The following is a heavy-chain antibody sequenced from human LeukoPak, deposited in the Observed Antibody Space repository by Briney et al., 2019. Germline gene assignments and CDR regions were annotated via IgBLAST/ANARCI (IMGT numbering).Heavy chain of an antibody. CDR2: IYTSGST. V-gene: IGHV4-4*07. D-gene: IGHD2-8*01. CDR1: GGSISSYY. CDR3: ARQLGYCTNGAYCYFDY. Sequence: SETLSLTCTVSGGSISSYYWSWIRQPAGKGLEWIGRIYTSGSTNYNPSLKSRVTISVDTSKNQFSLKLSSVTAADTAVYYCARQLGYCTNGAYCYFDYWGQGTLVTVSS. J-gene: IGHJ4*02.